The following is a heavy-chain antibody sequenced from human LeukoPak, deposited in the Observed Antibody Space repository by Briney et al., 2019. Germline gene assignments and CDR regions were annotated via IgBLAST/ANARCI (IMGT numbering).Heavy chain of an antibody. V-gene: IGHV4-59*01. CDR3: AREWSGSGSSPGDY. CDR1: GGSISNY. D-gene: IGHD3-10*01. CDR2: IYYSGTT. J-gene: IGHJ4*02. Sequence: SETLSLTCTVSGGSISNYWTWIRQPPGKGLEWIGYIYYSGTTYYNPSLKSRVTISLDTSKNKFSLNLTSVNVADTAVYYCAREWSGSGSSPGDYWGQGTLVTVSS.